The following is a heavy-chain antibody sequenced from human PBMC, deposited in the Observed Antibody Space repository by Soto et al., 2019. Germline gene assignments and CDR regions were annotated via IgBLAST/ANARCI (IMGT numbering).Heavy chain of an antibody. Sequence: ASVKVSCKASGGTFSSYAISWVRQAPGQGLEWMGGIIPIFGTANYAQKFQGRVTITADESTSTAYMELSSLGSEDTAVYYCARDVSDYGDYQDPYWGQGTLVTVSS. CDR3: ARDVSDYGDYQDPY. CDR1: GGTFSSYA. CDR2: IIPIFGTA. D-gene: IGHD4-17*01. J-gene: IGHJ4*02. V-gene: IGHV1-69*13.